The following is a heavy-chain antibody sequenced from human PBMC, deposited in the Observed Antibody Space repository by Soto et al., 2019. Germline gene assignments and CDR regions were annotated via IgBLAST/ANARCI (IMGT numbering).Heavy chain of an antibody. J-gene: IGHJ4*02. CDR2: IGSSGSGI. Sequence: PGGSLRLSCAASGFTFSRYEMNWVRQAPGKGLEWVSYIGSSGSGIYYADFVKGRFTISRDDAKKALYLQMNSLRVEDTAVYYCARDSTDRGSLDFSGPGTQVTVS. CDR1: GFTFSRYE. D-gene: IGHD1-26*01. V-gene: IGHV3-48*03. CDR3: ARDSTDRGSLDF.